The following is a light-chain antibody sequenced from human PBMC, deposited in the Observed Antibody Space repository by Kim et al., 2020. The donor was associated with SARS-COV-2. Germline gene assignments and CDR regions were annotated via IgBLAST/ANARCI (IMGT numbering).Light chain of an antibody. CDR1: SSNTGNNY. CDR3: GTWDSSLSAAV. V-gene: IGLV1-51*01. J-gene: IGLJ2*01. CDR2: DND. Sequence: GRKVTISCSGSSSNTGNNYVTWYQQLPGTGPKLLIYDNDKRPSGIPDRFSGSKAGTSATLGITGLQPGDEADYYCGTWDSSLSAAVFGGGTQLTVL.